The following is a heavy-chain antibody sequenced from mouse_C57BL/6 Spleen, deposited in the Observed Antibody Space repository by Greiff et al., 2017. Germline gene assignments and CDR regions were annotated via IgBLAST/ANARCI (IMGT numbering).Heavy chain of an antibody. CDR3: TRHYGSRYFDV. V-gene: IGHV1-15*01. J-gene: IGHJ1*03. CDR1: GYTFTDYE. Sequence: QVQLQQSGAELVRPGASVTLSCKASGYTFTDYEMHWVKQTPVHGLEWIGAIDPETGGTAYNQKFKGKAILTADKSSSTAYMELRSLTSEDSAVYYCTRHYGSRYFDVWGTGTTVTVSS. CDR2: IDPETGGT. D-gene: IGHD1-1*01.